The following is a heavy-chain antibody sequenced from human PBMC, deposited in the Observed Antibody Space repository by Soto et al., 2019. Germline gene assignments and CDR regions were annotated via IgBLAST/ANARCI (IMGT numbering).Heavy chain of an antibody. J-gene: IGHJ2*01. V-gene: IGHV4-4*02. CDR1: GGSISSSKW. Sequence: QMQLQESGPGLVKPSGTLSLTCGVSGGSISSSKWWTWVRQPPGKGPEWIGEIYHSGSTNYNPSLTSRVNISLDKSKNQFSLTLTSVTAADTAVYYCASQDYSSSTDASFLVNGYFDLWGRGILVTVSS. CDR2: IYHSGST. D-gene: IGHD6-6*01. CDR3: ASQDYSSSTDASFLVNGYFDL.